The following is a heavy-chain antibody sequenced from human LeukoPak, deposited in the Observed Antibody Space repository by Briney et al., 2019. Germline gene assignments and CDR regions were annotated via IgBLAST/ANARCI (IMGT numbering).Heavy chain of an antibody. V-gene: IGHV3-7*05. J-gene: IGHJ4*02. Sequence: WESLRLSCSASAFTFSMYWMTWVRQAPGKGLEWVATIKEDGSDKYYVYSVRGRFNISRDNAENSLNLQMNSLTAEDTALYYCVRDGIRDIPGVITIRYDYWGQGTLVTVSS. CDR1: AFTFSMYW. CDR3: VRDGIRDIPGVITIRYDY. CDR2: IKEDGSDK. D-gene: IGHD3-10*01.